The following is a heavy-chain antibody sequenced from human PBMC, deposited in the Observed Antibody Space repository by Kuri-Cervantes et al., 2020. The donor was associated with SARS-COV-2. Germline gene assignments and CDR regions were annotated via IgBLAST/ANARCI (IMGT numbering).Heavy chain of an antibody. Sequence: GGSLRLSCAASGFTFSSHSMNWVRQAPGKGLEWVSSISSSSSYIYCADSVRGRFTISRDNAKNSLYLQMNSLRAEDTAVYYCARDPIYDYVWGSYRDDAFDIWGQGTMVTVSS. V-gene: IGHV3-21*01. J-gene: IGHJ3*02. D-gene: IGHD3-16*01. CDR1: GFTFSSHS. CDR2: ISSSSSYI. CDR3: ARDPIYDYVWGSYRDDAFDI.